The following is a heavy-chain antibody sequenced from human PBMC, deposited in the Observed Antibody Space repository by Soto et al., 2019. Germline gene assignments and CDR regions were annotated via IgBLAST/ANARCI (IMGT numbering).Heavy chain of an antibody. CDR2: IYTSGST. V-gene: IGHV4-4*07. Sequence: SETLSLTCTVSGGSISSYYWSWIRQPAGKGLEWIGRIYTSGSTNYNPSLKSRVTMSVDTSKNQFSLKLSSVTAADTAVYYCARDRFPPLIADYGDGMDVWGQGTTVTVAS. CDR3: ARDRFPPLIADYGDGMDV. J-gene: IGHJ6*02. D-gene: IGHD3-10*01. CDR1: GGSISSYY.